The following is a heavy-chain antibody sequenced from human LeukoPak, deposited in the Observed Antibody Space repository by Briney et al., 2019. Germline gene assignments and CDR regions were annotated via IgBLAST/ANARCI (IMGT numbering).Heavy chain of an antibody. CDR3: ARGPLTGRWPDMGFDY. Sequence: GGSLRLSCAASGFTFSSYAMHWVRQAPGKGLEWVAVISYDGSGKYYADSVKGRFTISRDNSKNTLYVQMNSLRAEDTAMYYCARGPLTGRWPDMGFDYWGQGTLVTVSS. V-gene: IGHV3-30-3*01. CDR2: ISYDGSGK. CDR1: GFTFSSYA. D-gene: IGHD5-24*01. J-gene: IGHJ4*02.